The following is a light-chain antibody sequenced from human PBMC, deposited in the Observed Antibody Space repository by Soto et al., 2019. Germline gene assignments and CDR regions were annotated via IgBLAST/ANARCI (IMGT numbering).Light chain of an antibody. V-gene: IGLV2-11*01. CDR1: SNDVGGYHY. J-gene: IGLJ1*01. Sequence: QSVLTQPRSVSGSPGQSVTISCTGTSNDVGGYHYVSWYQHHPGKAPKLVIFDVNRRPSGVPHRFSGSKSDNTASLTISGLQAEDEADYYCCSSGGSPTYVFGTGTKVTVL. CDR3: CSSGGSPTYV. CDR2: DVN.